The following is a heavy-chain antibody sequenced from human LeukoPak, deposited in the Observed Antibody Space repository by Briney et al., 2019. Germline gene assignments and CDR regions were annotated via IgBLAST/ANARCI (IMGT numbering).Heavy chain of an antibody. V-gene: IGHV4-39*07. D-gene: IGHD3-22*01. CDR1: GGSISSSSYY. Sequence: SETLSLTCTVSGGSISSSSYYWGWIRQPPGKGLEWIGSIYYSGSTYYNPSLKSRVTISVDTSKNQFSLKLSSVTAADTAVYYCAGGGPRYYYDSSGRKDAFDIWGQGTMVTVSS. CDR2: IYYSGST. CDR3: AGGGPRYYYDSSGRKDAFDI. J-gene: IGHJ3*02.